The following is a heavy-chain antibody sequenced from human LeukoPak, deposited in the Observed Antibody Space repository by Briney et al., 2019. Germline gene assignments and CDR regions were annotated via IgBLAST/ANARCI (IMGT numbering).Heavy chain of an antibody. V-gene: IGHV3-15*01. CDR3: TTLDDWNYSIDY. J-gene: IGHJ4*02. CDR2: IKSKADGGTT. Sequence: PGGSLRLFCVASGFTFSNAWMSWVRQAPGKGLEWVGRIKSKADGGTTDYAAPVKGRFTISRDDSKNTLYLQMNSLKTEDTAVYYCTTLDDWNYSIDYWGQGTLVTVSS. D-gene: IGHD1-7*01. CDR1: GFTFSNAW.